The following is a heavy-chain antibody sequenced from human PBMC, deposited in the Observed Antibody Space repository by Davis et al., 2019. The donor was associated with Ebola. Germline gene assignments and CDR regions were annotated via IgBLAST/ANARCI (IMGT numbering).Heavy chain of an antibody. CDR3: ARHVSVANRGLLDY. V-gene: IGHV4-39*01. CDR1: GASISSRSYY. D-gene: IGHD2-21*01. J-gene: IGHJ4*02. CDR2: FSYGDNT. Sequence: MPSETLSLTCTVSGASISSRSYYWGWIRQPPGKGLEWVGSFSYGDNTHYYNPSLRSRVTISVDTSRNQFSLKLSSVTAADTAVYYCARHVSVANRGLLDYWGQGTLVTVSS.